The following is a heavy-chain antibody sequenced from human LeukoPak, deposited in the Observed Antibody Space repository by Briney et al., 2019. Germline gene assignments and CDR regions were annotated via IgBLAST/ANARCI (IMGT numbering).Heavy chain of an antibody. CDR2: IRYDGSNK. D-gene: IGHD6-19*01. V-gene: IGHV3-30*02. Sequence: GGSLRLSCAASGFTFSSYGMHWVRQAPGKGLEWVAFIRYDGSNKYYADSVKGRFTISRDNSKNTLYLQMNSLRAEDTAVYYCARVRRGVAVAGGLDYWGQGTLVTVSS. CDR1: GFTFSSYG. J-gene: IGHJ4*02. CDR3: ARVRRGVAVAGGLDY.